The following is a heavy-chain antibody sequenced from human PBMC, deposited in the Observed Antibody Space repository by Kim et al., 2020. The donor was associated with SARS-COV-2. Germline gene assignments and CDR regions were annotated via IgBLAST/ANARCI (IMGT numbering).Heavy chain of an antibody. D-gene: IGHD3-3*01. J-gene: IGHJ2*01. CDR3: ARGPIFGVVITRTWYFDL. Sequence: SETLSLTCAVYGGSFSGYYWSWIRQPPGKGLEWIGEINHSGSTNYNPSLKSRVTISVDTSKNQFSLKLSSVTAADTAVYYCARGPIFGVVITRTWYFDLWGRGTLLTVSS. CDR1: GGSFSGYY. V-gene: IGHV4-34*01. CDR2: INHSGST.